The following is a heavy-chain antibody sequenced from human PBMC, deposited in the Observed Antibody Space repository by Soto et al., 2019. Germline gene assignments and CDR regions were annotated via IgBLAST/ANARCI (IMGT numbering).Heavy chain of an antibody. CDR1: EGTFNSYA. CDR3: ASGASRWYPYFFDS. J-gene: IGHJ4*02. Sequence: GASVKGSFKASEGTFNSYAIAWVRQAPGQGLEWMGGIIPYYNTLNYAQKFQDRVTITADDSTNTVYMELSSLRSDDTAVYFCASGASRWYPYFFDSWAQGTLVTVSS. CDR2: IIPYYNTL. D-gene: IGHD6-13*01. V-gene: IGHV1-69*13.